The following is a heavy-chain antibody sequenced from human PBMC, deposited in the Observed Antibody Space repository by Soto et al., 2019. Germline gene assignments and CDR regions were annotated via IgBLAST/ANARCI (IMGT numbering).Heavy chain of an antibody. Sequence: QVQLQESGPGLVKPSETLFLTCTVSGGSISSYYWSWIRQPPGKGLEWIGYIYYSGSTNYNPSLKSRVTIAVDTSKILFSLKLSSVTAADTAVYYCARQWGFYFDFWGQGTLVTVSS. CDR2: IYYSGST. J-gene: IGHJ4*02. D-gene: IGHD7-27*01. V-gene: IGHV4-59*08. CDR3: ARQWGFYFDF. CDR1: GGSISSYY.